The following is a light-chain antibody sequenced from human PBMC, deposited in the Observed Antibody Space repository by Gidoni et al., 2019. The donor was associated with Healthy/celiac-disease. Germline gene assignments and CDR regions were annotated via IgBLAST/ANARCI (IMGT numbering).Light chain of an antibody. Sequence: DIQMTQSPSSLSASVGSRVTITCRAIQSISSYLNWYQQKPGKAPKLLIYAASSLQSGVPSRFSCSGSGTDFTLTISSLQPEDFATYYCQQSYSTPLTFGPGTKVDIK. J-gene: IGKJ3*01. CDR2: AAS. CDR1: QSISSY. V-gene: IGKV1-39*01. CDR3: QQSYSTPLT.